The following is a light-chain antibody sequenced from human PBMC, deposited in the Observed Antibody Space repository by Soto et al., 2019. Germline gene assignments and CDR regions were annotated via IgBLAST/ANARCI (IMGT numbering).Light chain of an antibody. J-gene: IGLJ2*01. CDR2: GND. V-gene: IGLV1-40*01. Sequence: SVLTQPPSVSGAPGQRVTISCTGSSSNIGAVYDVHWYQQFPGTTPRVVIYGNDNRPSGVPARFSASKSGTSASLTITGLQADDEADYYCQSYDSSLGAVVFGGGTQLTVL. CDR1: SSNIGAVYD. CDR3: QSYDSSLGAVV.